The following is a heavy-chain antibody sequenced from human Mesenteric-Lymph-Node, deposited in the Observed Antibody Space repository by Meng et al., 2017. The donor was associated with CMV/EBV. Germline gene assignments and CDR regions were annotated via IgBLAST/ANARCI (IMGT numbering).Heavy chain of an antibody. CDR3: TKDRSFIVPATFHY. V-gene: IGHV3-13*01. CDR1: GFVFSRSD. CDR2: IGIAGDT. J-gene: IGHJ4*02. D-gene: IGHD1-26*01. Sequence: GESLKISCAASGFVFSRSDMHWVRQAPGKGLEWVSAIGIAGDTYYTHSVKGRFTVSRDNSKNTLYLQMNSLIIEDTAVYYCTKDRSFIVPATFHYWGQGTLVTVSS.